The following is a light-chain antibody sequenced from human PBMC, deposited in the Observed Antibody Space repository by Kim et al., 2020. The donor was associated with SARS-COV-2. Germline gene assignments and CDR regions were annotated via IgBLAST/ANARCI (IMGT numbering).Light chain of an antibody. J-gene: IGLJ3*02. CDR1: SSKIGNNY. V-gene: IGLV1-51*01. Sequence: QKVTISCSGSSSKIGNNYVSWYQQLPETAPKLLIYDNNKRPSGIPDRFSGSKSGTSATLGITGLQTGDEADYYCGTWDSSLSAGGVFGGGTQLTVL. CDR3: GTWDSSLSAGGV. CDR2: DNN.